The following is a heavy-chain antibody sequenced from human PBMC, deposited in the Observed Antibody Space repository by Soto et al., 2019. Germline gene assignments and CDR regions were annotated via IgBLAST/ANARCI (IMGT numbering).Heavy chain of an antibody. CDR2: IEYTGST. CDR3: ARDRTRRWFYGMDV. J-gene: IGHJ6*02. CDR1: GASISSDY. V-gene: IGHV4-59*01. D-gene: IGHD2-15*01. Sequence: PSETLSLTCFVSGASISSDYWSWIRKPPGKGLEWIGYIEYTGSTIYNPSLDSRVRISVDRSKNCFSLQLSYETLAHTAVYYFARDRTRRWFYGMDVWDRGTTVTVSS.